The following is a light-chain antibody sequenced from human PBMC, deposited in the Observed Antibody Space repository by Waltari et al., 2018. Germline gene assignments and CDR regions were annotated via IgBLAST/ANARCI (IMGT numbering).Light chain of an antibody. CDR3: SSYTSIIPPFL. CDR1: SSDLGGYSF. Sequence: QSALTQPASVSGSPGQSITISCTRSSSDLGGYSFVSWYQQHPGKAPKLMIYDFSHRPSGGSNRFSGSKSGNTASLTISGLQPEDEADYYCSSYTSIIPPFLFGTGTKVTVL. J-gene: IGLJ1*01. V-gene: IGLV2-14*01. CDR2: DFS.